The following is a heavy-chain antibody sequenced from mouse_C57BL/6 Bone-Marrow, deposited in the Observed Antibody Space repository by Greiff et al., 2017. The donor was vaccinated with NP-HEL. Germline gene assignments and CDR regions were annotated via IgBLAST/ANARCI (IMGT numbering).Heavy chain of an antibody. J-gene: IGHJ4*01. CDR1: GYTFTSYW. D-gene: IGHD1-1*01. CDR2: IYPGNSDT. Sequence: EVQLQQSGTVLARPGASVKMSCKTSGYTFTSYWMHWVKQRPGQGLEWIGAIYPGNSDTSYNQKFKGKAKLTAVTSASTAYMELSSLTNEDSAVYYGTRRDYYGSFYAMDYWGQGTSVTVSS. CDR3: TRRDYYGSFYAMDY. V-gene: IGHV1-5*01.